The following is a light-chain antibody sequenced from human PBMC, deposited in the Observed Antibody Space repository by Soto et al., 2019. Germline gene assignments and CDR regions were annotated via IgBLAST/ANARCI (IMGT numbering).Light chain of an antibody. Sequence: DCQMTQPPSTRCASVGDRVTIACRASQNGRSRLAWFQQKPGKAPKLLIYDASSFESGVPQRFSGSGSGTEFTLTITRLQTDDFSTYYCQQYHSYWTFGQGTKVDIK. CDR3: QQYHSYWT. CDR1: QNGRSR. CDR2: DAS. V-gene: IGKV1-5*01. J-gene: IGKJ1*01.